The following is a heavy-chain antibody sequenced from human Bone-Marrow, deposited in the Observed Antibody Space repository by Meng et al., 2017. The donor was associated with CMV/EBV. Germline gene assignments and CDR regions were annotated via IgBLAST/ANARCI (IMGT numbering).Heavy chain of an antibody. V-gene: IGHV3-30*02. CDR1: GFIFSSYT. Sequence: GGSLRLSCAVSGFIFSSYTLHWVRQAPGKGLEWVAFIRYDGSNKYYADSVKGRFTISRDNSKNTLYLQMNSLRAEDTAVYYCAKECGGLSSSGLKALDYWGQGTLVTVSS. CDR3: AKECGGLSSSGLKALDY. CDR2: IRYDGSNK. J-gene: IGHJ4*02. D-gene: IGHD3-22*01.